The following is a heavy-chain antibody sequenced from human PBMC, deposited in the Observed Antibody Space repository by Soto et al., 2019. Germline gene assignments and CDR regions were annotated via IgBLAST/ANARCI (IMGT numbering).Heavy chain of an antibody. CDR1: GGSFSGYY. CDR3: ARLVRYCSGGSCYFIRDAFDI. CDR2: INHSGST. Sequence: SETLSLTCAVYGGSFSGYYWSWIRQPPWKGLEWIGEINHSGSTNYNPSLKSRVTISVDTSKNQFSLKLSSVTAADTAVYYCARLVRYCSGGSCYFIRDAFDIWGQGTMVTVSS. V-gene: IGHV4-34*01. D-gene: IGHD2-15*01. J-gene: IGHJ3*02.